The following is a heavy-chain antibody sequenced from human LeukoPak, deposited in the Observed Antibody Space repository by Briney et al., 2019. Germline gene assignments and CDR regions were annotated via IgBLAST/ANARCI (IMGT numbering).Heavy chain of an antibody. J-gene: IGHJ4*02. Sequence: PSETLSLTCTVSGYSISSVYYWGWIRPPPGKGLEWIGEINHSGSTNYNPSLKSRVTISVDTSKNQFSLKLSSVTAADTAVYYCARHKGLWFGELSYWGQGTLVTVSS. CDR3: ARHKGLWFGELSY. V-gene: IGHV4-38-2*02. D-gene: IGHD3-10*01. CDR2: INHSGST. CDR1: GYSISSVYY.